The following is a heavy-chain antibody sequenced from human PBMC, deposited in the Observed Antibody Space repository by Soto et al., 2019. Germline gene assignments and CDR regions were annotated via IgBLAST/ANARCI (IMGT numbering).Heavy chain of an antibody. CDR3: ARDYYDSSGRQYYYYGMDV. D-gene: IGHD3-22*01. Sequence: GSLRLSCAVSGFTFSSYGMHWVRQAPGKGLEWVAVIWYDGSSKYYADSVKGRFTISRDNSKNTLYLQMNSLRAEDTAVYYCARDYYDSSGRQYYYYGMDVWGQGTTVTVSS. V-gene: IGHV3-33*01. CDR2: IWYDGSSK. J-gene: IGHJ6*02. CDR1: GFTFSSYG.